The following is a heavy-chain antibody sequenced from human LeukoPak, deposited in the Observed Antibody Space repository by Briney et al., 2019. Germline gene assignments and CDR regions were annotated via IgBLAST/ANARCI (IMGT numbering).Heavy chain of an antibody. CDR1: GYTFTGHY. Sequence: ASVKVSCKASGYTFTGHYIHWVRQAPGQGLEWMGWINPNSGGTNYAQKFQGRVTMARDTSISTAYMELSSLRSDDTALYYCARGSSGGGYLPYYFDYWGQGTLVTVSS. V-gene: IGHV1-2*02. CDR2: INPNSGGT. CDR3: ARGSSGGGYLPYYFDY. J-gene: IGHJ4*02. D-gene: IGHD1-26*01.